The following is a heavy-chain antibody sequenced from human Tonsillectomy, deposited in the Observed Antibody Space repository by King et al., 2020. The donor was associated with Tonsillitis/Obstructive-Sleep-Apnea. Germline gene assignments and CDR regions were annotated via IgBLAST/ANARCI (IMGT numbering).Heavy chain of an antibody. Sequence: VQLQQWGAGLLKPSETLSLTCAVYGGSFSGYFWSWIRQPPGKGLEWIGEINHSGSTNYNPSLKSRVTISLDTSKNQFSLKLTSVTAADTALYYCATSLLYTTPPYYFDYWGQGTLATVSS. J-gene: IGHJ4*02. CDR3: ATSLLYTTPPYYFDY. D-gene: IGHD2/OR15-2a*01. CDR1: GGSFSGYF. CDR2: INHSGST. V-gene: IGHV4-34*01.